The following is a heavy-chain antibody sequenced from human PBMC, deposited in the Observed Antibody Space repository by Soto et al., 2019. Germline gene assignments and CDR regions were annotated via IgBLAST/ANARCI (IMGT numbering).Heavy chain of an antibody. CDR2: ISGSGGTA. V-gene: IGHV3-23*01. CDR3: AIARHYDFVPAFGRDFDC. D-gene: IGHD3-3*01. Sequence: GGPLRPSCAASGFTLITYAMSWVRQAPGKGLEWVSSISGSGGTAYNVDSVKGRFTISRDNSKNTMYLQMNSLRAEDKAVYYCAIARHYDFVPAFGRDFDCWGQVTPVTVSS. J-gene: IGHJ4*02. CDR1: GFTLITYA.